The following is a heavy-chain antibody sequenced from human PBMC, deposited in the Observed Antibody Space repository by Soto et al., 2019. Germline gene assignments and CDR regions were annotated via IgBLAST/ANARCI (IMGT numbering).Heavy chain of an antibody. CDR1: GYTFTSYG. J-gene: IGHJ4*02. CDR3: ARIGILDPLSDRATVQPNLQTDY. V-gene: IGHV1-18*01. CDR2: ISAYNGNT. D-gene: IGHD5-18*01. Sequence: AASVKVSCKASGYTFTSYGISWVRQAPGQGLEWMGWISAYNGNTNYAQKLQGRVTMTTDTSTSTAYMELRSLRSDDTAVYYCARIGILDPLSDRATVQPNLQTDYWGRGTLVAVAS.